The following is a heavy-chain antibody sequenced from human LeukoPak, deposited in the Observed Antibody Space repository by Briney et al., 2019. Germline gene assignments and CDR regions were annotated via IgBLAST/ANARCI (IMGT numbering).Heavy chain of an antibody. CDR2: IYSGGST. CDR3: ARGHYDVLTGFHY. Sequence: GGSLRLSCAASGFLVSSNYMSWVRQAPGKGLEWVSVIYSGGSTYYADSVKGRFTVSRDNSKNTLYLQMNSLRAEDTAVYYCARGHYDVLTGFHYWGQGTLITVSS. D-gene: IGHD3-9*01. J-gene: IGHJ4*02. CDR1: GFLVSSNY. V-gene: IGHV3-53*01.